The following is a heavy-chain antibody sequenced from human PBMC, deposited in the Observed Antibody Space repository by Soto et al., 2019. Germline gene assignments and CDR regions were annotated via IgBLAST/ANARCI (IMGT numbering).Heavy chain of an antibody. CDR3: ARVWGYSYGLASDI. Sequence: PSETLSLTCTVSGGSVSSYYWSWIRQPPGKGLEWIGYIYYTETTNYNPSLKSRVTISVDTSKNQFSLKLSSVTAADTAVYYCARVWGYSYGLASDIWGQGTMVTVSS. CDR1: GGSVSSYY. CDR2: IYYTETT. J-gene: IGHJ3*02. D-gene: IGHD5-18*01. V-gene: IGHV4-59*02.